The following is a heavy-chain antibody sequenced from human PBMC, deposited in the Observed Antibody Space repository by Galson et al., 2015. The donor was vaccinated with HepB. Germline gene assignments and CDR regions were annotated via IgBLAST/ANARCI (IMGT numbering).Heavy chain of an antibody. CDR3: VIATGSSDAFDI. Sequence: SLRLSCAASGFTFSSYAMHWVRQAPGKGLEYVSAISSNGGSTYYADSVKGRFTISRDNSKNTLYLQMSSLRAEDTAVYYCVIATGSSDAFDIWGQGTMVTVSS. V-gene: IGHV3-64D*06. D-gene: IGHD4-17*01. J-gene: IGHJ3*02. CDR1: GFTFSSYA. CDR2: ISSNGGST.